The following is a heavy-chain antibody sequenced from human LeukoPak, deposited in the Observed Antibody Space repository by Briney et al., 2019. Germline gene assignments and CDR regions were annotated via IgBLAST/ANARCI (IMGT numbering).Heavy chain of an antibody. CDR2: MNPNSGNT. Sequence: GASVKVSCKASGYTFTSYDINRVRQATGQGLEWMGWMNPNSGNTGYAQKFQGRVTMTRNTSISTAYMELSSLRSEDTAVYYCARVASVKLQYGMDVWGKGTTVTVSS. J-gene: IGHJ6*04. CDR3: ARVASVKLQYGMDV. V-gene: IGHV1-8*01. CDR1: GYTFTSYD. D-gene: IGHD4-11*01.